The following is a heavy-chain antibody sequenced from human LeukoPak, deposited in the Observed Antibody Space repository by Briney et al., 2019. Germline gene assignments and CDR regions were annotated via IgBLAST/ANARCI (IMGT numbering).Heavy chain of an antibody. D-gene: IGHD1-26*01. CDR2: INHSGST. CDR3: ARNPKWSVRYNWFDP. Sequence: PSETLSLTCAVYGGSFSGYYWSWIRQPPGEGLEWIGEINHSGSTNYNPSLKSRVTISIDTSENQFSLKLNSVTAADTAVYYCARNPKWSVRYNWFDPWGQGTLVTVSS. CDR1: GGSFSGYY. J-gene: IGHJ5*02. V-gene: IGHV4-34*01.